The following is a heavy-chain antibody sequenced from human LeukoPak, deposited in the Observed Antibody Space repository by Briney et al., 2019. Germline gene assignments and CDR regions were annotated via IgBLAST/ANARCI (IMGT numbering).Heavy chain of an antibody. CDR3: ARELNGLDP. D-gene: IGHD2-8*01. J-gene: IGHJ5*02. CDR1: GFTFSSYA. Sequence: GGSLRLSCAAPGFTFSSYAMNWVRQAPGKGLEWVSSISSSSSYIYYADSVKGRFTISRDNAKNSLYLQMNRLRAEDTAVYSCARELNGLDPWGQGTLVTVSS. CDR2: ISSSSSYI. V-gene: IGHV3-21*01.